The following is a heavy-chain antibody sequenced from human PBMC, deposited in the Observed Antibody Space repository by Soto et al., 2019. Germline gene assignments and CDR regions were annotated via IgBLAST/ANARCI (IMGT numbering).Heavy chain of an antibody. CDR3: ARDRCSSTSCYPYYYLLVN. J-gene: IGHJ4*02. CDR2: INPSGGST. CDR1: GYTFTSYY. V-gene: IGHV1-46*03. Sequence: ASVKVSCKASGYTFTSYYMHWVRQAPGQGLEWMGIINPSGGSTSYAQKFQGRVTMTRDTSTSTVYMELSSLRSEDTAVYYCARDRCSSTSCYPYYYLLVNWGQGTLVTVSS. D-gene: IGHD2-2*01.